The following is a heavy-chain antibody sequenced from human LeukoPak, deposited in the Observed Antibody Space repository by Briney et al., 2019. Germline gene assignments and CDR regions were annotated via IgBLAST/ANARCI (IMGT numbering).Heavy chain of an antibody. V-gene: IGHV3-7*03. Sequence: GGSLRLSCAASGFTFSSYWMSWVRQAPGKGLEWVANIKQDGSEKYYVDSAKGRFTISRDNAKNSLYLQMNSLRAEDTAVYYCARERGRLVLGYYYYYGMDVWGQGTTVTASS. CDR2: IKQDGSEK. D-gene: IGHD6-19*01. CDR1: GFTFSSYW. CDR3: ARERGRLVLGYYYYYGMDV. J-gene: IGHJ6*02.